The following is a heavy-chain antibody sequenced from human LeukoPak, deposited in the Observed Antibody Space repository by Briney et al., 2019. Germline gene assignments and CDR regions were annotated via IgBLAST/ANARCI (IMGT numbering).Heavy chain of an antibody. CDR3: ASLGRLGGYWYGMDV. Sequence: PETLSLTCTVSGGSISSYYWSWIRQPAGKGLEWIGRIYTSGSTNYNPSLKSRVTMSVDTSKNQFSLKLSSVTAADTAVYYCASLGRLGGYWYGMDVWGQGTTVTVSS. D-gene: IGHD3-16*01. CDR2: IYTSGST. CDR1: GGSISSYY. V-gene: IGHV4-4*07. J-gene: IGHJ6*02.